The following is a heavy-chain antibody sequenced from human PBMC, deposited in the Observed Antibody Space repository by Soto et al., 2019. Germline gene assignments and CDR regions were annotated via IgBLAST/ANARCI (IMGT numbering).Heavy chain of an antibody. CDR3: AKGYDSSGIDY. Sequence: QVQLVESGGGVVQPGRSLRLSCAASGFTFSSYGMHWVRQAPGKGLEWVAVISYDGSNKYYADSVKGRFTISRDNSKNKQYLQMNSLRAEDKAVYYCAKGYDSSGIDYWGQGTLVTVSS. D-gene: IGHD3-22*01. J-gene: IGHJ4*02. CDR1: GFTFSSYG. CDR2: ISYDGSNK. V-gene: IGHV3-30*18.